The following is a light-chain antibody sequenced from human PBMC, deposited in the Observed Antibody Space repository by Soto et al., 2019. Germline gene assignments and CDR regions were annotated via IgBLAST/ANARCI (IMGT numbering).Light chain of an antibody. CDR1: SSNIGAGYD. J-gene: IGLJ2*01. V-gene: IGLV1-40*01. Sequence: VVTQPPSVSGAPGQRVTISCTGSSSNIGAGYDVHWYQQLPGTAPKLLIYGNSNRPSGVPDRFSGSKSGTSASLAITGLQAEDEADYYCQSYDSSLSGVVFGGGTQLTVL. CDR2: GNS. CDR3: QSYDSSLSGVV.